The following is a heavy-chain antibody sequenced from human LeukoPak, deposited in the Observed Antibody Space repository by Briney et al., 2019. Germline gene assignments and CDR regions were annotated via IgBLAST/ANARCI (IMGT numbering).Heavy chain of an antibody. V-gene: IGHV3-53*05. Sequence: PGGSLRLSCAASGFTVSSNYMSWVRQAPGKGLEWVSVIYSGGSTYYADSVKGRFTISRDNSKNTLYLQMNSLRAEDTAVYYCARDLATMVRGATPYWGQGTLVTVSS. CDR2: IYSGGST. CDR3: ARDLATMVRGATPY. CDR1: GFTVSSNY. J-gene: IGHJ4*02. D-gene: IGHD3-10*01.